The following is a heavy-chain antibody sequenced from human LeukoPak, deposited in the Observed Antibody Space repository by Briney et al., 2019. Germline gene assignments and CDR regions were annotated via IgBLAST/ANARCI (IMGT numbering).Heavy chain of an antibody. CDR3: ARANDYGDYFDY. CDR2: IYYSGST. CDR1: AGSISSYY. J-gene: IGHJ4*02. D-gene: IGHD4-17*01. Sequence: SETLSLTCSISAGSISSYYWGWIRQPPGKGLEWIGSIYYSGSTYCNPSLKSRVTISVDTSKNQFSLKLSSVTAADTAVYYCARANDYGDYFDYWGQGTLVTVSS. V-gene: IGHV4-39*07.